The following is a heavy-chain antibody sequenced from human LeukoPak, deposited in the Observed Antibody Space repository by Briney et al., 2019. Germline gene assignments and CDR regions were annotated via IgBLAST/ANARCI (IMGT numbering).Heavy chain of an antibody. CDR2: INHSGST. Sequence: SETLSLTCSVSGGSISIYYWTWIRQIPGKGLEWIGEINHSGSTNYNPSLKSRVTISVDTSKNQFSLKLSSVTAADTAVYYCARPRLRGLVTATRRNWYFDLWGRGTLVTVSS. J-gene: IGHJ2*01. CDR3: ARPRLRGLVTATRRNWYFDL. CDR1: GGSISIYY. V-gene: IGHV4-34*01. D-gene: IGHD2-21*02.